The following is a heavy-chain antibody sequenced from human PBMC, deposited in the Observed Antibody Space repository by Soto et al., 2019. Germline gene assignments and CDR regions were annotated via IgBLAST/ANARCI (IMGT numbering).Heavy chain of an antibody. Sequence: PGGSLRLSCAASGFTFSSYSMNWVRQAPGKGLEWVSSISSSSSYIYYADSVKGRFTISRDNAKNSLYLQMNSLRAEDTAVYYCARKCVVDIVAPLEAFDIWGQGTMVTLSS. J-gene: IGHJ3*02. V-gene: IGHV3-21*01. D-gene: IGHD5-12*01. CDR3: ARKCVVDIVAPLEAFDI. CDR1: GFTFSSYS. CDR2: ISSSSSYI.